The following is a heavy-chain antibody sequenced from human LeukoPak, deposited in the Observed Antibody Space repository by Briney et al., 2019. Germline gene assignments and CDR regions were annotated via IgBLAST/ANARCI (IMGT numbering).Heavy chain of an antibody. V-gene: IGHV3-74*01. CDR1: GFVFSKYW. Sequence: GGSLRLSCAASGFVFSKYWMHWVRQAPGKGLVWVSRINPEETTINYADSVKGRFTISRDNARDTLYLQMDSLRVEDVGIYYCVRGGLEPFDYWGQGTLVSVSS. D-gene: IGHD1-1*01. J-gene: IGHJ4*02. CDR2: INPEETTI. CDR3: VRGGLEPFDY.